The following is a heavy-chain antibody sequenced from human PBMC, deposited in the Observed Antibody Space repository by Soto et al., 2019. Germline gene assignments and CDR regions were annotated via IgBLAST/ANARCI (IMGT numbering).Heavy chain of an antibody. CDR1: GGSISSGGYY. J-gene: IGHJ5*02. CDR3: ARFALSPNPWFDP. CDR2: IYYSGST. Sequence: QVQLQESGLGLVKPSQTLSLTCTVAGGSISSGGYYWSWIRQHPGKGLEWIGYIYYSGSTYYNPHLKRRVTISVDTSKNQFSLKLSSVTAADTAVYYCARFALSPNPWFDPWGQGTLVTVSS. V-gene: IGHV4-31*03.